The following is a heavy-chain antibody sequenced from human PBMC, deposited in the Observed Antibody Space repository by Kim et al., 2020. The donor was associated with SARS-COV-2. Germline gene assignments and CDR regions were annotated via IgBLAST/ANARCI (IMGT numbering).Heavy chain of an antibody. Sequence: GGSLRLSCSASGFTFSSYSMHWVRQAPGKGLEYVSCISSNGGSTYSADSVKGRFTISRDNSKNTLYLQMSSLRAEDTAVFYCARGTIAVAGSSFHFDYWGQGALVTVSS. J-gene: IGHJ4*02. V-gene: IGHV3-64D*09. CDR1: GFTFSSYS. CDR2: ISSNGGST. CDR3: ARGTIAVAGSSFHFDY. D-gene: IGHD6-13*01.